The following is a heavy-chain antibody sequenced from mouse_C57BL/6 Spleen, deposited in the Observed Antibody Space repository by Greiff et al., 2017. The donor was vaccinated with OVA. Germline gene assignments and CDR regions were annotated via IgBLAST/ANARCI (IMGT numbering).Heavy chain of an antibody. Sequence: EVQLQQSGPVLVKPGASVKMSCKASGYTFTDYYMNWVKQSHGKSLEWIGVINPYNGGTSYNQKFKGKATLTVDKSSSTAYMELNSLTSEDSAVYYCARRPSNYFDYWGQGTTLTVSS. CDR1: GYTFTDYY. CDR3: ARRPSNYFDY. D-gene: IGHD2-10*02. CDR2: INPYNGGT. J-gene: IGHJ2*01. V-gene: IGHV1-19*01.